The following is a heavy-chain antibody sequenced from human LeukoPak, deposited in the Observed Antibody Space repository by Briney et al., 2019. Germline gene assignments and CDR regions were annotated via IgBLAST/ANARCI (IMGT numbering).Heavy chain of an antibody. CDR3: ARRYYYDSSGYYYSWFDP. Sequence: GASVKVSCKASGYTFTSYGISWVRQAPGQGLEWMGWISAYNGNTNYAQKLQGRVTMTTDISTSTAYMELRSLRSDDTAVYYCARRYYYDSSGYYYSWFDPWGQGTLVTVSS. V-gene: IGHV1-18*01. J-gene: IGHJ5*02. CDR2: ISAYNGNT. CDR1: GYTFTSYG. D-gene: IGHD3-22*01.